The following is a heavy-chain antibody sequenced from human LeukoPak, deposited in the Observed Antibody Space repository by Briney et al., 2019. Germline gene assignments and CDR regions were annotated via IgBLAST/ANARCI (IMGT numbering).Heavy chain of an antibody. Sequence: GGSLRLSCAASGFTFSSYSMNWVRQAPGKGLEWVSSISSSSSYIYYADPVKGRFTISRDNAKNSLYLQMNSLRAEDTAVYYCAREGDSGDFDIWGQGTMVTVSS. J-gene: IGHJ3*02. V-gene: IGHV3-21*01. CDR1: GFTFSSYS. CDR3: AREGDSGDFDI. CDR2: ISSSSSYI. D-gene: IGHD7-27*01.